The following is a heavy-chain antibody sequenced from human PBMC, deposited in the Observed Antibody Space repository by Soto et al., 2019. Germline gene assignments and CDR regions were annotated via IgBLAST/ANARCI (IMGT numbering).Heavy chain of an antibody. Sequence: EVQLVESGGGLVQPGGSLRLSCAASGFTFSSYSMNWVRQAPGKGLEWVSYISSSSITLYYADSGKGRFTISRDNAKNSLYLQMNRLRAEDTAVYYCARRIRERIRSFGVVTGLDYWGQGTLVSVSS. V-gene: IGHV3-48*01. CDR2: ISSSSITL. D-gene: IGHD3-3*01. J-gene: IGHJ4*02. CDR3: ARRIRERIRSFGVVTGLDY. CDR1: GFTFSSYS.